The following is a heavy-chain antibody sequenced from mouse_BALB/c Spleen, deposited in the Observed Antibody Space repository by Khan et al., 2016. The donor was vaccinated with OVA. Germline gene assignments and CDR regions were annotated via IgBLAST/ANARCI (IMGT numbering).Heavy chain of an antibody. J-gene: IGHJ1*01. CDR3: TKGRYYEWYFDV. V-gene: IGHV3-2*02. Sequence: EVKLLESGPGLVKPSQSLSLTCTVTGYSITSDYAWNWIRQFPGNKLEWLGYISYSGSTTYNPSLKSRISITRDTSKNQFFLQLNSVTAEDTATYYCTKGRYYEWYFDVWGAGTTVTVSS. CDR1: GYSITSDYA. CDR2: ISYSGST. D-gene: IGHD1-1*01.